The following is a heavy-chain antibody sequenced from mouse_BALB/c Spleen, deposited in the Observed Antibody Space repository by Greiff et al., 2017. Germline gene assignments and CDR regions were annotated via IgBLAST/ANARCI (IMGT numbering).Heavy chain of an antibody. CDR3: ARVYGKDWYFDV. Sequence: EVKLMESGGGLVKPGGSLKLSCAASGFTFSSYAMSWVRQSPEKRLEWVAEISSGGSYTYYPDTVTGRFTISRDNAKNTLYLEMSSLRSEDTAMYYCARVYGKDWYFDVWGAGTTVTVSS. J-gene: IGHJ1*01. V-gene: IGHV5-9-4*01. D-gene: IGHD2-10*02. CDR1: GFTFSSYA. CDR2: ISSGGSYT.